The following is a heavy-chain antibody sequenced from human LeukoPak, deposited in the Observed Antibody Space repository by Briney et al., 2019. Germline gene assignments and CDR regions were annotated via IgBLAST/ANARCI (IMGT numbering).Heavy chain of an antibody. CDR2: INHSGST. CDR3: ARIGRKSIAARRSQYFDY. V-gene: IGHV4-34*01. J-gene: IGHJ4*02. D-gene: IGHD6-6*01. CDR1: GGSFSGYY. Sequence: SETLSLTCAVYGGSFSGYYWSWIRQPPGKGLEWLGEINHSGSTNYNPSLKSRVTISVDTSKNQFSLKLSSVTAADTAVYYCARIGRKSIAARRSQYFDYWGQGTLVTVSS.